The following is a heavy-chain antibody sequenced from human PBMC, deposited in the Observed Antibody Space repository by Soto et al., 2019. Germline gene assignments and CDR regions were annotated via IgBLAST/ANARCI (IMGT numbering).Heavy chain of an antibody. CDR3: AKLTAA. V-gene: IGHV3-23*01. J-gene: IGHJ4*02. Sequence: EVQRLESGGGLVQPGGSLRLSYEVSGFTFSTYVMSWVRQAPGKGLEWVSSISGSGGGTYYADSVKGRFTISRDNSKSTLYLQMHSLTAEDTALYDCAKLTAAWGQGTLVTVSS. CDR1: GFTFSTYV. D-gene: IGHD6-13*01. CDR2: ISGSGGGT.